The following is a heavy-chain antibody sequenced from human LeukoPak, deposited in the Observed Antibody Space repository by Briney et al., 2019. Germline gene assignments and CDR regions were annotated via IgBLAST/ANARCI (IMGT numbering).Heavy chain of an antibody. CDR3: ARAGSPTQNWFDP. J-gene: IGHJ5*02. D-gene: IGHD6-19*01. V-gene: IGHV3-30-3*01. Sequence: GRSLRLSCEASGFSFSTYTMHWVRQAPGKGLEWVAVISFDGNTKLYADSVKGRFTISRDDSKSTLYLQMNSLRPEDTAVYYCARAGSPTQNWFDPWGQGTLVTVSS. CDR2: ISFDGNTK. CDR1: GFSFSTYT.